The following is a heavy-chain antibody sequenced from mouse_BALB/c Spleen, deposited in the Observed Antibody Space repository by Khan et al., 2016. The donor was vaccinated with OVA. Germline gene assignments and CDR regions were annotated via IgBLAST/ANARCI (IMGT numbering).Heavy chain of an antibody. D-gene: IGHD1-1*01. Sequence: DLVKPGASVKLSCKASGYTFTSYWINWIKQRPGQGLEWVGQISPGSGNPYYKKIFKGKAQLTVDTSSTTFYIQLSSLSSEDSAVYFCAISNYYGNGLYALDYWGQGTSVTVSS. CDR2: ISPGSGNP. J-gene: IGHJ4*01. CDR3: AISNYYGNGLYALDY. CDR1: GYTFTSYW. V-gene: IGHV1S41*01.